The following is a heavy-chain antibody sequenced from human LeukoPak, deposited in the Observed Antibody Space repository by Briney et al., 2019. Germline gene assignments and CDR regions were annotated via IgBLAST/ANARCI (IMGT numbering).Heavy chain of an antibody. CDR3: ARGGEDYYDSSGYYPGIDY. CDR1: GYTFTSYD. CDR2: MNPNSGNT. Sequence: ASVEVSCKASGYTFTSYDINWVRQATGQGLEWMGWMNPNSGNTGYAQKFQGRVTMTRNTSISTAYMELSSLRSEDTAVYYCARGGEDYYDSSGYYPGIDYWGQGTLVTVSS. D-gene: IGHD3-22*01. J-gene: IGHJ4*02. V-gene: IGHV1-8*01.